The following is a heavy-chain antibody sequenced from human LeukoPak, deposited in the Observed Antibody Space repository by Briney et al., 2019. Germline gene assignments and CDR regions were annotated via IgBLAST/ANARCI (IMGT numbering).Heavy chain of an antibody. CDR3: ARDRMGDCSGGNCYNGFDY. D-gene: IGHD2-15*01. J-gene: IGHJ4*02. CDR2: ISGSGGNT. V-gene: IGHV3-23*01. Sequence: GGSLRLSCAASGFTFSSYAMSWVRQAPGKGLEWVSAISGSGGNTYYADSVKGRFTISRDNAKNSLYLQMNSLGVEDTAVYYCARDRMGDCSGGNCYNGFDYWGQGTLVTVSS. CDR1: GFTFSSYA.